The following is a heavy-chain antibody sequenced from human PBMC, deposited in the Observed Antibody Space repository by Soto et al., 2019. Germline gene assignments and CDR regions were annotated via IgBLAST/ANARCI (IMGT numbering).Heavy chain of an antibody. CDR3: ARDRLFGVYYYYGMDV. J-gene: IGHJ6*02. V-gene: IGHV4-59*01. CDR2: IYSTENT. Sequence: PSETLSLTCTVSGGSISSYYWSWIRQSPGKGLEWIGIIYSTENTYYHPSLLSRVTISADTSMNEFSLRLSSVTAADTAVYYCARDRLFGVYYYYGMDVWGQGTTVTVSS. CDR1: GGSISSYY. D-gene: IGHD3-16*01.